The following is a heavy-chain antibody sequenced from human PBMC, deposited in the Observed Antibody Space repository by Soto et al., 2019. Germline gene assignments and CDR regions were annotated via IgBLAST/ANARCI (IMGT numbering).Heavy chain of an antibody. D-gene: IGHD3-3*01. CDR1: GDTFASYY. Sequence: ASVKVSCKASGDTFASYYMHWVRQAPGQGLEWMGIINPSAGSTSYAQKFQGRVTMTRDTSTSTVYMELSSLRSEDTAVYYCARDLATYYDFWSGYYTGFRTYYYYGMDVWGQGTTVTVSS. V-gene: IGHV1-46*01. CDR2: INPSAGST. CDR3: ARDLATYYDFWSGYYTGFRTYYYYGMDV. J-gene: IGHJ6*02.